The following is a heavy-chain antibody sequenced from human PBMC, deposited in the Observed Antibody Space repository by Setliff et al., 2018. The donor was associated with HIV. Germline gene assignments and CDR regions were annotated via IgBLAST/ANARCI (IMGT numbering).Heavy chain of an antibody. J-gene: IGHJ4*02. CDR1: GLRVSDAW. Sequence: GGSLRLSCAVSGLRVSDAWLSWVRQAPGKGREWLARIKSETDGGTTDYAAPVKGRFTILGNDSKNMLYLEMSNLQTEDTAMYYCTHMGHYFDGTGYNRMYFFAYWGQGALVTVSS. V-gene: IGHV3-15*01. D-gene: IGHD3-22*01. CDR3: THMGHYFDGTGYNRMYFFAY. CDR2: IKSETDGGTT.